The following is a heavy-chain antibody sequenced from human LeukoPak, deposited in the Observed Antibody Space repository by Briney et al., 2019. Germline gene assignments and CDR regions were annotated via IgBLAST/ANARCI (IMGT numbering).Heavy chain of an antibody. Sequence: GGSLRLSCAASGFTFSIYGTHWVRQAPGKGLEWVAVIADDGKTTYYADSVKGRFTISRDNSKNTLYLQMNSLRPEDTAVYYCTKEGLPSGTSWSAWFDPWGQGTLVTVSS. CDR1: GFTFSIYG. CDR3: TKEGLPSGTSWSAWFDP. V-gene: IGHV3-30*18. CDR2: IADDGKTT. J-gene: IGHJ5*02. D-gene: IGHD3-10*01.